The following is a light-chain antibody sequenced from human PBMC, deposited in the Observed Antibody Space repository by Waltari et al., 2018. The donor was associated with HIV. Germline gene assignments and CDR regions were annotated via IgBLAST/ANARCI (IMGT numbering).Light chain of an antibody. V-gene: IGLV2-8*01. CDR2: EVY. CDR1: SRDLGDYDF. Sequence: QSALTQPPSASGSPGQSVTIPCTGSSRDLGDYDFVSWFQQPPGKAPKLAIYEVYKRPSGVPDRFSGSKSGNTASLAVSGLQAEDEAYYHCSSYAGNYNLVFGGGTKLTVL. CDR3: SSYAGNYNLV. J-gene: IGLJ3*02.